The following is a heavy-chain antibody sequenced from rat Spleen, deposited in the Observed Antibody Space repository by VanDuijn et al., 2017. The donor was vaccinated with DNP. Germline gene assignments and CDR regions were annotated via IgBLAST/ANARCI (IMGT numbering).Heavy chain of an antibody. CDR3: ASIYDGYPPYAMDA. V-gene: IGHV5S10*01. D-gene: IGHD1-12*03. CDR2: ITTSGRRT. Sequence: EVQLVESGGGLVQPGNSLRLSCTASGFTFSDYAMAWVRQAPQKGLEWVATITTSGRRTYYADSVKGRFTIYRDNAKSSLYLQMNSLKSEDTATYYCASIYDGYPPYAMDAWGQGTSVTVSS. J-gene: IGHJ4*01. CDR1: GFTFSDYA.